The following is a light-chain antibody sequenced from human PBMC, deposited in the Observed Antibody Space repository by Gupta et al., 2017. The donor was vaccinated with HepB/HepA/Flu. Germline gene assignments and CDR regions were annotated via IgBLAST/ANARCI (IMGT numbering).Light chain of an antibody. CDR1: QSVSSY. J-gene: IGKJ4*01. Sequence: EIVLTQSPATLSLSPGERTTLSCRASQSVSSYLDWYQQKPGQAPRLLIYAASNRATGIPARFSGSGDGTDFTLTISSRDPEDFAVYYCQQRNNCPPEITFGGGTKVEIK. CDR3: QQRNNCPPEIT. V-gene: IGKV3-11*01. CDR2: AAS.